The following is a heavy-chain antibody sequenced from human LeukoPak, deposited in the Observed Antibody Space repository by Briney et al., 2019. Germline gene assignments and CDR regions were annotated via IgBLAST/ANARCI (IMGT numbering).Heavy chain of an antibody. Sequence: ASVKVSCKASGYTFTNYAIHWVRQAPGHRLEWMGRLNAANGNSQYSQKFQDRVTITSDASANTAYMELSSLRSEDTAVYYCARDGKHIAVPGVRYPMDVWGQGTTVTVS. CDR2: LNAANGNS. D-gene: IGHD6-19*01. CDR1: GYTFTNYA. CDR3: ARDGKHIAVPGVRYPMDV. J-gene: IGHJ6*02. V-gene: IGHV1-3*01.